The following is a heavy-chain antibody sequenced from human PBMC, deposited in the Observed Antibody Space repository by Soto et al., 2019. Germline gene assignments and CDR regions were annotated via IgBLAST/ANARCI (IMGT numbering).Heavy chain of an antibody. CDR2: ISSSSSYI. D-gene: IGHD4-17*01. CDR3: ARDRSSDYGDYEAFGY. V-gene: IGHV3-21*01. Sequence: EVQLVESGGGLVKPGGSLRLSCAASGFTFSSYSMNWVRQAPGKGLEWVSSISSSSSYIYYADSVKGRFTISRDNAKNSLYLQMNSLRAEDTAVYYCARDRSSDYGDYEAFGYWGQGTLVTVSS. J-gene: IGHJ4*02. CDR1: GFTFSSYS.